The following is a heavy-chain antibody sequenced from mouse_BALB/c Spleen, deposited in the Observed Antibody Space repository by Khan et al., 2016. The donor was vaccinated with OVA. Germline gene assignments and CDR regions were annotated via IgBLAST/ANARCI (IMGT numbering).Heavy chain of an antibody. CDR3: TRGGYGSFGY. CDR1: GYIFTNYM. Sequence: QVQLQQSGAELARPGASVKMSCKASGYIFTNYMMHWVKQRPGQGLEWIGDINPSSGYNNYNQKFKDKATLTADKSSSTAYMQLSSLTSDDSAGFYCTRGGYGSFGYWGQGTLVTVSA. V-gene: IGHV1-4*01. J-gene: IGHJ3*01. CDR2: INPSSGYN. D-gene: IGHD1-1*01.